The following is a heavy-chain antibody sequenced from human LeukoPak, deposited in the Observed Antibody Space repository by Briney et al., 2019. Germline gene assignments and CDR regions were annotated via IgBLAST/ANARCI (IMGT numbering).Heavy chain of an antibody. CDR3: ARVPINIYCSGGSCYSRLNYYYYYMDV. D-gene: IGHD2-15*01. V-gene: IGHV4-34*01. J-gene: IGHJ6*03. Sequence: SETLSLTCAVYGGSFSGYYWSWIRQPPGKGLECIGEINHSGSTNYNPSLKSRVTISVDTSKNQFSLKLSSVTAADTAVYYCARVPINIYCSGGSCYSRLNYYYYYMDVWGKGTTVTVSS. CDR2: INHSGST. CDR1: GGSFSGYY.